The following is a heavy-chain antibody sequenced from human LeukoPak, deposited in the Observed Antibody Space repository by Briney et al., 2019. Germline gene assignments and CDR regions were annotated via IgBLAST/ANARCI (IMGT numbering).Heavy chain of an antibody. CDR2: INPNSGGT. V-gene: IGHV1-2*02. J-gene: IGHJ5*02. CDR3: ARDATYSSGWYIDP. Sequence: ASVQVSCKATRYTFTGYYMHWVRQAPGQGLEWMGWINPNSGGTNYAQKFQGRVTMTRDTSISTAYMELSRLRSDDTAVDYCARDATYSSGWYIDPWGQGTLVTVSS. D-gene: IGHD6-19*01. CDR1: RYTFTGYY.